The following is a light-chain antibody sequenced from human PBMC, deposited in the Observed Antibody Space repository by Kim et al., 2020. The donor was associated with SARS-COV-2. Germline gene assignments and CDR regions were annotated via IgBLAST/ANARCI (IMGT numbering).Light chain of an antibody. J-gene: IGLJ2*01. CDR1: ALPKQY. CDR2: KDS. Sequence: PGQTARITCSGDALPKQYAYWYQQKPGQAPVLVIYKDSERPSGIPERFSGSSSGTTVTLTISGVQAEDEADYYCQSADSSGTSHVVFGGGTQLTVL. CDR3: QSADSSGTSHVV. V-gene: IGLV3-25*03.